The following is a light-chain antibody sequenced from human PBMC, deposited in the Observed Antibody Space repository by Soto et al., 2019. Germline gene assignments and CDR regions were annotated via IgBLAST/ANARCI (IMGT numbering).Light chain of an antibody. CDR3: CSYTTTSPRV. Sequence: QSALTQPASVSGSPGQSITISCTGTSNDVGGYNYVSWYQHHPGKAPKVIIYDVSNRPSGVSNRFSGSKSGNMAFLTISGLQAEDEADYYCCSYTTTSPRVFGGGTKLTVL. V-gene: IGLV2-14*03. CDR1: SNDVGGYNY. CDR2: DVS. J-gene: IGLJ2*01.